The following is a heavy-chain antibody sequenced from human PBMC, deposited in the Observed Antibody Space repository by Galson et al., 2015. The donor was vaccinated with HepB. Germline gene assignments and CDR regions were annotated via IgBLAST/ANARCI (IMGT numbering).Heavy chain of an antibody. D-gene: IGHD6-13*01. Sequence: SLRLSCAASGFTFSSYAMSWVRQAPAKGLEWVSAISGSGGSTYYADSVKGRFTISRDNSKNTLYLQMNSLIAEDTAVYYCAKKYSGIAAAEEDEEYFDYWGQGTLVTVSS. CDR3: AKKYSGIAAAEEDEEYFDY. V-gene: IGHV3-23*01. J-gene: IGHJ4*02. CDR1: GFTFSSYA. CDR2: ISGSGGST.